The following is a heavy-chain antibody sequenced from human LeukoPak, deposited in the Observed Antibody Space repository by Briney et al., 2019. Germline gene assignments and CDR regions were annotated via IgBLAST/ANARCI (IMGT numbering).Heavy chain of an antibody. J-gene: IGHJ3*02. Sequence: ASVKVSCKASGYTFTDYYMHWVRQAPGQGLEWMGRINPNSGDTNYAQKFQGRVTMTRDTSIKIAYMELRRLRSDDTAVYYCTRDRGTTYASDIWGRGTMVTVSS. CDR1: GYTFTDYY. V-gene: IGHV1-2*06. CDR2: INPNSGDT. CDR3: TRDRGTTYASDI. D-gene: IGHD4-17*01.